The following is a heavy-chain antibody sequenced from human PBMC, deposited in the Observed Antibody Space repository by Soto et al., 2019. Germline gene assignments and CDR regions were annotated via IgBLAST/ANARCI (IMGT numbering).Heavy chain of an antibody. CDR3: ARVRITIFGVVDSLDY. CDR1: GGSISSGGYY. V-gene: IGHV4-31*03. Sequence: SETLSLTCTVSGGSISSGGYYWSWIRQHPGKGLEWIGYIYYSGSTYYNPSLKSRVTISVDTSRNQFSLKLSSVTAADTAVYYCARVRITIFGVVDSLDYWGQGTLVTVSS. CDR2: IYYSGST. J-gene: IGHJ4*02. D-gene: IGHD3-3*01.